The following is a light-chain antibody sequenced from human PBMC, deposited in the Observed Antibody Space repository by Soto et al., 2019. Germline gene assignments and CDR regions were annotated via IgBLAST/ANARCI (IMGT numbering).Light chain of an antibody. J-gene: IGKJ1*01. CDR1: QSVSSN. CDR2: GAS. V-gene: IGKV3-15*01. Sequence: EIVMTQSPATLSVSPGERTTLSCRASQSVSSNLARYQQKPGQAPRLLIYGASTRTNGIPARFSGSGSGTEFTLTITRLQSEVFADYYCQQYNNWWTFGQGTKVEIK. CDR3: QQYNNWWT.